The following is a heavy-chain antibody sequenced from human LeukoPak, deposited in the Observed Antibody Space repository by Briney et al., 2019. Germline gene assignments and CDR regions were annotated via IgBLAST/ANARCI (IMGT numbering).Heavy chain of an antibody. CDR1: GFTLRSND. D-gene: IGHD2-15*01. Sequence: GGSLRLSCEASGFTLRSNDMSWVRQAPGKGLEWVSLIYSGGGTYYADSVKGRFTISRDNSKNTLYLQMNSLRAEDTALYYCVREAYCSGGSSYSEYWGQGTLVTVSS. J-gene: IGHJ4*02. CDR3: VREAYCSGGSSYSEY. CDR2: IYSGGGT. V-gene: IGHV3-66*01.